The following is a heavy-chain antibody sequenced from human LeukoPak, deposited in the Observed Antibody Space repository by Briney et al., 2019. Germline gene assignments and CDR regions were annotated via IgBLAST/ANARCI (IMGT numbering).Heavy chain of an antibody. CDR1: GFTFSSYA. V-gene: IGHV3-23*01. Sequence: GGSLRLSCAASGFTFSSYAMSWVRQAPGKGLEWVSAISGSGGSTYYADSVKGRFTISRDNSKNTLYLQMNSLRAEDTAVYYCAKDGVVDGSNTRHFDYWGQGTLVTVSS. CDR2: ISGSGGST. J-gene: IGHJ4*02. CDR3: AKDGVVDGSNTRHFDY. D-gene: IGHD5-24*01.